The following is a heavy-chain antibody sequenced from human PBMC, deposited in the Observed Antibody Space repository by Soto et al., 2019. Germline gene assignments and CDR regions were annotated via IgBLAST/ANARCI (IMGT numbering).Heavy chain of an antibody. J-gene: IGHJ5*02. V-gene: IGHV1-46*01. D-gene: IGHD6-19*01. CDR3: ARGAAVAGGNNWFDP. CDR1: GYSFINFY. CDR2: INFSGGGI. Sequence: QVHLVQSGAEVKKPGASVKVSCKASGYSFINFYVHWVRQAPGQGLVWMGIINFSGGGITYAQKFQGRVTMTRDTSTNTVYMQLTSLRSDDTAVYYCARGAAVAGGNNWFDPWGQGTLVTVSS.